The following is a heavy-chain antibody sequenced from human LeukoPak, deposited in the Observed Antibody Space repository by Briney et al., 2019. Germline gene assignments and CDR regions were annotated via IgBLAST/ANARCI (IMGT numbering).Heavy chain of an antibody. J-gene: IGHJ3*02. D-gene: IGHD6-6*01. CDR2: IYYSGST. CDR1: GGSISSYY. V-gene: IGHV4-59*01. CDR3: ASIYSSSSSPFDI. Sequence: SETLSLTCTVSGGSISSYYWSWIWQPPGKGLEWIGYIYYSGSTNYNPSLKSRVTISVDTSKNQFSLKLSSVTAADTAVYYCASIYSSSSSPFDIWGQGTMVTVSS.